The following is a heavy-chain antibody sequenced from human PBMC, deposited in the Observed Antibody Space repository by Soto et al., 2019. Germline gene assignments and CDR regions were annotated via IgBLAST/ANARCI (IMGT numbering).Heavy chain of an antibody. J-gene: IGHJ4*02. D-gene: IGHD1-1*01. Sequence: QITLKESGPTLVEPTEALALTCSFSGFSLTTSPVGVGWFRQPPGKALEWLAVIYWDNDKRYNPSLKSRITITKDSSRNEVALMMADMEPKDTATYFCAHRLGGSSWNDGYFDFWGQGFLVTVS. CDR3: AHRLGGSSWNDGYFDF. V-gene: IGHV2-5*02. CDR1: GFSLTTSPVG. CDR2: IYWDNDK.